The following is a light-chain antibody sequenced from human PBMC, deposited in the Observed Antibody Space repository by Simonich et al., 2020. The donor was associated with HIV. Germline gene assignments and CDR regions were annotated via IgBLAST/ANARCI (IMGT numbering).Light chain of an antibody. V-gene: IGKV1-NL1*01. Sequence: DILMTQSPSSLPASVGDRVTITCRASQGISNSLSWYQQKPGKAPKLLLSASSRLESGVPSRFSGSGSGAEFTLTISSLQPDDFATYYCQQYNNYPKTFGQGTKVEIK. CDR1: QGISNS. CDR2: ASS. J-gene: IGKJ1*01. CDR3: QQYNNYPKT.